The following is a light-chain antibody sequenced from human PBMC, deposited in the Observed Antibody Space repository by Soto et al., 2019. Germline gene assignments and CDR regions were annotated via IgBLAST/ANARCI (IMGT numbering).Light chain of an antibody. J-gene: IGKJ1*01. CDR2: GAS. Sequence: TVLTLSPIAPSFIVGERAPLSCRASQSVSSSYLAWYQQKPGQAPRLLIYGASSRATGIPDRFSGSGSGTDFTLTISRLEPEDFAVYYCQQYGSSLWTFGQGTKVDIK. V-gene: IGKV3-20*01. CDR1: QSVSSSY. CDR3: QQYGSSLWT.